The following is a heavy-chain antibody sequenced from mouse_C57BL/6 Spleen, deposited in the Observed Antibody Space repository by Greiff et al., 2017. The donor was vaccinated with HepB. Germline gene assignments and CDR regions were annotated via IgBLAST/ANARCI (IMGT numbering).Heavy chain of an antibody. CDR3: ARWELQAMDY. J-gene: IGHJ4*01. V-gene: IGHV5-17*01. CDR1: GFTFSDYG. CDR2: ISSGSSTI. D-gene: IGHD1-1*02. Sequence: DVMLVESGGGLVKPGGSLKLSCAASGFTFSDYGMHWVRQAPEKGLEWVAYISSGSSTIYYADTVKGRFTISRDNAKNTLFLQMTSLRSEDTAMYYCARWELQAMDYWGQGTSVTVSS.